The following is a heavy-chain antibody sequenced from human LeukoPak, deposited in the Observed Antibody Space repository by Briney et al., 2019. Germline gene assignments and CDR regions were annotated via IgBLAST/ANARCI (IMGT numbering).Heavy chain of an antibody. Sequence: PGGSLRLSCAASGFTFGDYTMGWIRQAPGKGLQWVSYISSSGSTIYYADSVKGRFTNSRDNARNSLYLQMNSLRVEDTAVYYCARDQRGLRLFDYWGQGTLVTVSS. V-gene: IGHV3-11*04. J-gene: IGHJ4*02. CDR2: ISSSGSTI. CDR1: GFTFGDYT. D-gene: IGHD5-12*01. CDR3: ARDQRGLRLFDY.